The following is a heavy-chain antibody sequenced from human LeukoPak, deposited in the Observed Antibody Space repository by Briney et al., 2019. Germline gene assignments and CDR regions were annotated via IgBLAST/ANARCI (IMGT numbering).Heavy chain of an antibody. J-gene: IGHJ6*03. CDR3: ASGPITIFGVVTPMDV. CDR2: IIPIFGTA. CDR1: GGTFSSYA. D-gene: IGHD3-3*01. V-gene: IGHV1-69*05. Sequence: SVKVSCKASGGTFSSYALSWVRQAPGQGLEWMGGIIPIFGTANYAQKFQGRVTITTDESTSTAYMELSSLRSEDTAVYYCASGPITIFGVVTPMDVWGKGTTVTVSS.